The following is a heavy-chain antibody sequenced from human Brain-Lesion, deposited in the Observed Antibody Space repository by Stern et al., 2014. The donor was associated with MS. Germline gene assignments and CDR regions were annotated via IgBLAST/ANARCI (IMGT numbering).Heavy chain of an antibody. CDR3: ARDITGSSAYFAY. D-gene: IGHD1-14*01. CDR2: ISWNSGTI. Sequence: QLVESGGDLVQPGRSLRLSCAAFGFTFDDYAMHWVRQAPGKGLGWVAGISWNSGTIGYADSVKGRFTTSRDNAYSSLYLQMNSLRPEDTALYYWARDITGSSAYFAYWGQGTLVTVSS. J-gene: IGHJ4*02. V-gene: IGHV3-9*01. CDR1: GFTFDDYA.